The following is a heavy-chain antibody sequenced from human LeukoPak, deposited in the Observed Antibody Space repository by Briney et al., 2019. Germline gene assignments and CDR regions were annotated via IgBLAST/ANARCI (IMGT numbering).Heavy chain of an antibody. Sequence: PSETLSLTCTVSGGSISSYYWSWIRQPPGRGLEWLGYIYYSGSTNYNPSLKSRVTISVDTSKNQFSLKLSSVTAADTAVYYCARRSHYDILTGPSLDAFDIWGQGTMVTVSS. D-gene: IGHD3-9*01. V-gene: IGHV4-59*08. CDR1: GGSISSYY. CDR3: ARRSHYDILTGPSLDAFDI. CDR2: IYYSGST. J-gene: IGHJ3*02.